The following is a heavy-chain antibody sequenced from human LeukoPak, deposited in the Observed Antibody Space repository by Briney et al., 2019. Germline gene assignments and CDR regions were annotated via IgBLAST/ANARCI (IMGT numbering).Heavy chain of an antibody. D-gene: IGHD5-24*01. CDR2: IKHSGST. V-gene: IGHV4-34*01. CDR1: GGSFSGYY. Sequence: SETLSLTCAVYGGSFSGYYWSWIRHPPGNGLEWMGEIKHSGSTNYNPSPRSRVTIPIATPKNQFSLKLRAVTAADTAVCYCAGGRWLRNPMDVWRRGSTVIVSS. J-gene: IGHJ6*03. CDR3: AGGRWLRNPMDV.